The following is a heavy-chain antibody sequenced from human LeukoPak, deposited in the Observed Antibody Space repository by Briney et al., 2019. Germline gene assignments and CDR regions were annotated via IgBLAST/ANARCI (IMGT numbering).Heavy chain of an antibody. CDR1: GFTFSSYS. J-gene: IGHJ5*02. V-gene: IGHV3-21*04. CDR3: ARERDNWFDP. Sequence: PGGSLRLSCAASGFTFSSYSMNWVRQAPGKGLEWVSSISSSSSYIYYADSVKGRFTISRDNSKNTLYLQMNSLRAEDTAVYYCARERDNWFDPWGQGTLVTVSS. CDR2: ISSSSSYI.